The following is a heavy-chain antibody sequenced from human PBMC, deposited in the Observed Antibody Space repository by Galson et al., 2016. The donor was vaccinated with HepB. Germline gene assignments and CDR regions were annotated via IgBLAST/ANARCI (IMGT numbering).Heavy chain of an antibody. CDR3: ARPITIFAYAFDI. CDR1: GFTFRSYN. J-gene: IGHJ3*02. V-gene: IGHV3-33*01. Sequence: SLRLSCAASGFTFRSYNMHWVRQAPGKGLEWVAVIWYDGNNKYYVDSVKGRFTISRDNFKNTLYLQMNSLRAEDTAVYYCARPITIFAYAFDIWGQGTVVTVSS. CDR2: IWYDGNNK. D-gene: IGHD3-3*01.